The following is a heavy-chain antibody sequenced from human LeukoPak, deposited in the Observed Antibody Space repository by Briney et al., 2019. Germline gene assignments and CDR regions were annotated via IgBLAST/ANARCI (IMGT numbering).Heavy chain of an antibody. CDR2: IYHSGST. D-gene: IGHD6-19*01. CDR3: ARAVDSSGWYSLDGAFDI. J-gene: IGHJ3*02. V-gene: IGHV4-34*01. Sequence: SETLSLTCAVYGGSFSGYYWSWIRQPPGKGLEWIGSIYHSGSTYYNPSLKSRVTISVDTSKNQFSLKLSSVTAADTAVYYCARAVDSSGWYSLDGAFDIWGQGTMVTVSS. CDR1: GGSFSGYY.